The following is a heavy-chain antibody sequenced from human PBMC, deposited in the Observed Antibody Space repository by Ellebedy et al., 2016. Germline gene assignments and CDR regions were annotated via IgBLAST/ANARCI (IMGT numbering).Heavy chain of an antibody. D-gene: IGHD3-22*01. CDR3: ARGLSLSDYYDSSGYYQYYFDY. V-gene: IGHV5-51*01. J-gene: IGHJ4*02. Sequence: GESLKISXKGSGYSFTSYWIGWVRQMPGKGLEWMGIIYPGDSDTRYSPSFQGQVTISADKSISTAYLQWSSLKASDTAMYYCARGLSLSDYYDSSGYYQYYFDYWGQGTLVTVSS. CDR1: GYSFTSYW. CDR2: IYPGDSDT.